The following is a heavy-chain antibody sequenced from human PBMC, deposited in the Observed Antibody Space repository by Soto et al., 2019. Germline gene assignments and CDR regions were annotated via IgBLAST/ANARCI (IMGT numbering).Heavy chain of an antibody. V-gene: IGHV3-30-3*01. Sequence: GGSLRLSCAASGFTFSSYAMHWVRQAPGKGLEWVAVISYDGSNKYYADSVKGRFTISRDNSKNTLYLQRNSLRAEDTAVYYCASAPPAGILATIHCNYYYGMDVWGKGTTVTVSS. CDR2: ISYDGSNK. J-gene: IGHJ6*04. CDR1: GFTFSSYA. D-gene: IGHD5-12*01. CDR3: ASAPPAGILATIHCNYYYGMDV.